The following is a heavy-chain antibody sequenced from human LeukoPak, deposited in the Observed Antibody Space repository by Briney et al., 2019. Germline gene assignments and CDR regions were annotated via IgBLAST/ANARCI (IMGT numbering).Heavy chain of an antibody. CDR2: IKQEGHEQ. CDR3: AGARGVVAKVDY. J-gene: IGHJ4*02. CDR1: GFPFSSSW. Sequence: GGSLRLSCAASGFPFSSSWMTWVRQAPGKGLEWVAHIKQEGHEQYYVDSVKGRFTISRDNAKNSLYLQMNSLRAEDTAVYYCAGARGVVAKVDYWGQGTLVPVSS. V-gene: IGHV3-7*03. D-gene: IGHD2-15*01.